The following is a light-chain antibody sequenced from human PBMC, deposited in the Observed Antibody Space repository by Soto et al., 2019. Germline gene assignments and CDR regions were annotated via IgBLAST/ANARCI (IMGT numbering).Light chain of an antibody. J-gene: IGKJ4*01. CDR2: WAS. Sequence: DIVMTQSPDSLAVSLGERATINCKFSQSVLYSSNNKNYLAWYQHKPGQPPRLLIYWASTRESGVPDRFSGSGSGTDFTLTISSLQAEDVAVYYCHKYYTTPVFGGGTKLEIK. CDR3: HKYYTTPV. V-gene: IGKV4-1*01. CDR1: QSVLYSSNNKNY.